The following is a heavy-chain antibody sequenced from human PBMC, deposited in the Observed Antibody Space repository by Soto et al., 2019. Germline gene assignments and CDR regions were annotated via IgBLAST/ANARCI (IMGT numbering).Heavy chain of an antibody. D-gene: IGHD2-15*01. CDR2: LYYSGST. CDR3: AGTCSGGSYCFRQSDP. V-gene: IGHV4-31*01. CDR1: GGSISSGGYY. J-gene: IGHJ5*02. Sequence: QVQLQESGPGLVKPSQTLSLTCTVSGGSISSGGYYWSWIRQHPGKGLEWIGYLYYSGSTYYNPSLKIPVTIPVDTSKNQFSLKLSSVTAADTPVYYCAGTCSGGSYCFRQSDPCGQGTLVTVSS.